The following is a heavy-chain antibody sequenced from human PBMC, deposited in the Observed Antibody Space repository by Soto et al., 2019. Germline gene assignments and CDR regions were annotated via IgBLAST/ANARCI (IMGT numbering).Heavy chain of an antibody. CDR1: GGSFSGYY. V-gene: IGHV4-34*01. J-gene: IGHJ4*02. Sequence: PSETLSLTCAVYGGSFSGYYWSWIRQPPGKGLEWIGEINHSGSTNYNPSLKSRVTISVDTSKNQFSLKLSSVTAADTAVYYCARDGYDFWSGSYIDYWGQGTLVTVSS. CDR3: ARDGYDFWSGSYIDY. CDR2: INHSGST. D-gene: IGHD3-3*01.